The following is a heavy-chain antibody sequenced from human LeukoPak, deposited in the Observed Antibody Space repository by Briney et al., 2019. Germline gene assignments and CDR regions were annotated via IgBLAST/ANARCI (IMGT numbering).Heavy chain of an antibody. Sequence: SETLSLTCTVSGVSISSSSYYWSWIRQPPGKGLERVGDIYYSWSTNYNSSLKSRVTISVDTSKNQFSLKLSSVTAADTAVYYCARTDGGWFDPWGQGTLVTVSS. CDR2: IYYSWST. V-gene: IGHV4-61*01. CDR3: ARTDGGWFDP. CDR1: GVSISSSSYY. J-gene: IGHJ5*02. D-gene: IGHD3-10*01.